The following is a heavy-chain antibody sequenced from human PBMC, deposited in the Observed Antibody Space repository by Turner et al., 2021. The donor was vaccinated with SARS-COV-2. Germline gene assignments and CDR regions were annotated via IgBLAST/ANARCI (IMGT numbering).Heavy chain of an antibody. CDR1: GFTFSGSA. CDR3: TTPPVAGLVVIDDDYYYGMDV. V-gene: IGHV3-73*01. Sequence: EWQLAESGGGLVQPGGSLKISCPASGFTFSGSAMHWVRQASGKGLEWVGRIRSKVNSYATAYAASVKGRFTISRDDSKNTAYLQMNSLKTEDTAVYYCTTPPVAGLVVIDDDYYYGMDVWGQGTTVTVSS. J-gene: IGHJ6*02. CDR2: IRSKVNSYAT. D-gene: IGHD3-22*01.